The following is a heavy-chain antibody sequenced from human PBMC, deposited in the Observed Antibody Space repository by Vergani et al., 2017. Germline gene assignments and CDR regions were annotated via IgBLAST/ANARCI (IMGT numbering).Heavy chain of an antibody. CDR3: ASGGYSYGYVVY. D-gene: IGHD5-18*01. V-gene: IGHV4-30-4*08. CDR2: IYYSGRT. CDR1: GGSISSGDYY. Sequence: QVQLQESGPGLVKPSQTLSLTCTFSGGSISSGDYYWSWIRQPPGKGLEWIGYIYYSGRTYYNPSLKSRVTISVDTSKNQFSLKLSAVTAADTAVDYCASGGYSYGYVVYWGQGSLVTVSS. J-gene: IGHJ4*02.